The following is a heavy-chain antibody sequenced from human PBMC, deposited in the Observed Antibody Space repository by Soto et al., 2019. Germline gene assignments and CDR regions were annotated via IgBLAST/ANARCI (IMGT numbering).Heavy chain of an antibody. D-gene: IGHD3-10*01. CDR2: ISAYNGNT. J-gene: IGHJ4*02. V-gene: IGHV1-18*04. CDR3: ARAATGSYHSAY. CDR1: GYTFNSFG. Sequence: QVHLEQSGAEVRKPGASVKVSCKASGYTFNSFGINWVRQAPGQGLEWLGWISAYNGNTNYAQKFHGRVTMTADTSTTTAYIELRSLKSDDTGIYFCARAATGSYHSAYWGQGTVVTVSS.